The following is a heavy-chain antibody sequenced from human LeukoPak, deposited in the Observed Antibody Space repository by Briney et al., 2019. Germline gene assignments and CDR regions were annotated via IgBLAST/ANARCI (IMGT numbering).Heavy chain of an antibody. V-gene: IGHV1-18*01. D-gene: IGHD4-23*01. Sequence: ASVTVSFKASGYTFNNYGISWVRQAPGQGLEWMGWICAYNGNTNYAQKLQGRVTMTTDTSTSTAYMELRSLRSDDTAVYYCARANYGGNGYFDYWGEGTLVTVSS. CDR3: ARANYGGNGYFDY. J-gene: IGHJ4*02. CDR1: GYTFNNYG. CDR2: ICAYNGNT.